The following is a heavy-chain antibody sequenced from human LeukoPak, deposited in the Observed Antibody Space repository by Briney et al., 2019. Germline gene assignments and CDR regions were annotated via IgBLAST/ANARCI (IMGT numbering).Heavy chain of an antibody. Sequence: PSETLSLTCSVSGYSISSGYYWSWISQPPGKGLEWIGEINHSGSTNYNPSLKSRVTISVDTSKNQFSLKLSSVTAADTAVYYCARDPYYGSGSYPYHYMDVWGKGTTVTVSS. CDR1: GYSISSGYY. D-gene: IGHD3-10*01. CDR2: INHSGST. CDR3: ARDPYYGSGSYPYHYMDV. J-gene: IGHJ6*03. V-gene: IGHV4-34*01.